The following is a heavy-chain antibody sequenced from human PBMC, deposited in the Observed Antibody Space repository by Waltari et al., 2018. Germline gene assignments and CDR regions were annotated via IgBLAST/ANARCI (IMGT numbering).Heavy chain of an antibody. J-gene: IGHJ5*02. CDR1: GGSLSNIW. Sequence: QVQLQESGPGLVEPSETLSLTCTVTGGSLSNIWWSWLRQSPGKGLEWIGYIYNVASTGYNPSLKGRVSMSADTSKNQFSLSLISVTSADTAVYYCARDLGLDYGSGNYYRNWFDPWGQGTLVTVSS. D-gene: IGHD3-10*01. V-gene: IGHV4-59*01. CDR3: ARDLGLDYGSGNYYRNWFDP. CDR2: IYNVAST.